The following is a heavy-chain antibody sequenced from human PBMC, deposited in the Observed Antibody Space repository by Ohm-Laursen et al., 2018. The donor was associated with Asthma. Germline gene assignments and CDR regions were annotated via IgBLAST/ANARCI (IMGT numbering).Heavy chain of an antibody. D-gene: IGHD2-2*01. CDR3: ATTYCSSTSCYPLYYYGMDV. Sequence: SLRLSCSASGFTFDDYAMHWVRQAPGKGLEWVSSISSSSSYIYYADSVKGRFTISRDNAKNSLYLQMNSLRAEDTAVYYCATTYCSSTSCYPLYYYGMDVWGQGTTVTVSS. CDR1: GFTFDDYA. V-gene: IGHV3-21*01. J-gene: IGHJ6*02. CDR2: ISSSSSYI.